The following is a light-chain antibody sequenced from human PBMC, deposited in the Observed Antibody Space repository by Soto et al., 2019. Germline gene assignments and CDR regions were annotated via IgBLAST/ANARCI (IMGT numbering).Light chain of an antibody. CDR1: SSDVGAYNY. V-gene: IGLV2-14*01. CDR3: SSYSSSSTLGI. J-gene: IGLJ2*01. Sequence: QSVLTQPASVSGSPGQSITISCTGTSSDVGAYNYVSWYQQHPGKAPKLMIYEVSNRPSGVSNRFSGSKSGNTASLTISGLQAEDEADDYCSSYSSSSTLGIFGGGTKLTVL. CDR2: EVS.